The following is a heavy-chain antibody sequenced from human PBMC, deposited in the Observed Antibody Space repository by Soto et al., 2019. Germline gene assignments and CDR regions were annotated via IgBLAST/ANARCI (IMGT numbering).Heavy chain of an antibody. D-gene: IGHD2-2*01. CDR1: GFTFSSYS. CDR3: ARVQLGYCISTSCYHDY. CDR2: ISSSSGYI. Sequence: EVQLVESGGGLVKPGGSLRLSCAASGFTFSSYSMNWVRQAPGKGLEWVSSISSSSGYIYYADSVKGRFTISRDNAKNSLDLQMNSLRAEDTAVYYCARVQLGYCISTSCYHDYWGQGTLVTVSS. V-gene: IGHV3-21*01. J-gene: IGHJ4*02.